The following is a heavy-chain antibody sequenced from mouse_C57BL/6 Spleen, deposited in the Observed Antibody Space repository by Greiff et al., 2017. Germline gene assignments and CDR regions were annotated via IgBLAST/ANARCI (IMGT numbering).Heavy chain of an antibody. Sequence: QVQLQQPGAELVRPGSSVKLSCKASGYTFTSYWMDWVKQRPGQGLEWIGNIYPSDSETHYNQKFKDKATLTVDKSSSTAYMQLSSLTSEDSAVYYCARGGAATYYDFHWYFDVWGTGTTVTVSS. J-gene: IGHJ1*03. V-gene: IGHV1-61*01. CDR3: ARGGAATYYDFHWYFDV. CDR2: IYPSDSET. CDR1: GYTFTSYW. D-gene: IGHD2-4*01.